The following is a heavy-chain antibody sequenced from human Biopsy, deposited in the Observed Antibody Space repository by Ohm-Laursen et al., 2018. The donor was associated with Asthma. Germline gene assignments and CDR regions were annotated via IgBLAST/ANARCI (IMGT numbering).Heavy chain of an antibody. J-gene: IGHJ4*02. Sequence: SSVKVSCKSSGGTLNNYAISWVRQAPRQGLEWMGGLIPVLGTADYAPMFEGRVTITADESTSTAYLELTSLRFEDTAVYYCARGDSSGWSHYYFDYWGQGTLVTVSS. CDR1: GGTLNNYA. CDR3: ARGDSSGWSHYYFDY. D-gene: IGHD6-19*01. CDR2: LIPVLGTA. V-gene: IGHV1-69*01.